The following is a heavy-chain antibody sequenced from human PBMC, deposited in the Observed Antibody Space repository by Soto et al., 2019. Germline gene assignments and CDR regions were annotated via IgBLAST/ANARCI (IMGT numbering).Heavy chain of an antibody. CDR2: VYSGGST. D-gene: IGHD4-17*01. Sequence: PGGSLRLSCAASGFTVSSNYMSWVREAPGKGLEWVSVVYSGGSTYYADTVKRRFTISEHNSKNTLYLQMNSLRAEDTAVYYCARVSYDYGDYVGDYYYYSYMDVWGKGTTVTVS. CDR3: ARVSYDYGDYVGDYYYYSYMDV. J-gene: IGHJ6*03. CDR1: GFTVSSNY. V-gene: IGHV3-53*04.